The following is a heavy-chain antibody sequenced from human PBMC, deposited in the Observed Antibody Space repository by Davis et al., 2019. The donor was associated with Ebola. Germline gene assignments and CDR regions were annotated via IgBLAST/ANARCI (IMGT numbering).Heavy chain of an antibody. CDR2: IWYDGSNK. D-gene: IGHD3-10*01. Sequence: PGGSLRLSCAASGFTFSSYGMHWVRQAPGKGLEWVAVIWYDGSNKYYADSVKGRFTISRDNSKNTLYLQMNTLRADDTAVYYCAKDLRGSPRGAMDVWGQGTTVTVSS. CDR1: GFTFSSYG. J-gene: IGHJ6*02. V-gene: IGHV3-33*06. CDR3: AKDLRGSPRGAMDV.